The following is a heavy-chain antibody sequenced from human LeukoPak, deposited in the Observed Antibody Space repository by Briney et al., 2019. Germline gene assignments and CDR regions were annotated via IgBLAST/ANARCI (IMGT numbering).Heavy chain of an antibody. J-gene: IGHJ4*02. CDR1: GYSISSGYY. Sequence: PSETLSLTCAVSGYSISSGYYWGWIRQPPGKGPEWIGSIYHSGSTYYNPSLKSRVTISVDTSKNQFSLKLSSVAAADTAVYYCASQGQTYYDFWSGYQFDYWGQGTLVTVSS. D-gene: IGHD3-3*01. V-gene: IGHV4-38-2*01. CDR3: ASQGQTYYDFWSGYQFDY. CDR2: IYHSGST.